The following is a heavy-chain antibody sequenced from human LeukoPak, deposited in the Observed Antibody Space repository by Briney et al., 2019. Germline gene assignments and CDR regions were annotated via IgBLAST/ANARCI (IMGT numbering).Heavy chain of an antibody. D-gene: IGHD3-3*01. J-gene: IGHJ6*03. CDR3: ARDQGFSYYFYYMDV. Sequence: GGSLRLSCAASGFTFSSYWMSWARQAPGKGLEWVANINQDGSEKYYVDSVKGRFTISRDNAKNSLYLQMNSLRAEDTAVYYCARDQGFSYYFYYMDVWGKGTTVTVSS. CDR2: INQDGSEK. V-gene: IGHV3-7*01. CDR1: GFTFSSYW.